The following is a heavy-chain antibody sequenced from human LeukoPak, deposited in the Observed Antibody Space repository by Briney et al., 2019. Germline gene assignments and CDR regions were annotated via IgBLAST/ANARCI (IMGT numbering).Heavy chain of an antibody. V-gene: IGHV1-46*01. Sequence: ASVKVSCKASGYTFTNYYLHWVRQAPGQGLVWMGIIHPSGGSTAYAQKFQGRVTMTRDTPTSTVYMELSSLRSEDTAVYYCARDSTTSSLADPWGQGTLVTVSS. CDR2: IHPSGGST. CDR1: GYTFTNYY. CDR3: ARDSTTSSLADP. D-gene: IGHD2-2*01. J-gene: IGHJ5*02.